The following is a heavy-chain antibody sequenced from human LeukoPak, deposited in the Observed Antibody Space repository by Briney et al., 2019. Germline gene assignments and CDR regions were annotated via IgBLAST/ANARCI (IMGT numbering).Heavy chain of an antibody. Sequence: SETLSLTCAVYGGSISSYYWSWIRQPPGKGLDWIGYIYYSGSTNYNPSLESRVTISLDTSKNQFSLKLSSVTAADTALYYCASGKYQISIFCSAGSCYPGAFDIWGQGTMGTVSS. CDR2: IYYSGST. V-gene: IGHV4-59*01. CDR3: ASGKYQISIFCSAGSCYPGAFDI. J-gene: IGHJ3*02. D-gene: IGHD2-15*01. CDR1: GGSISSYY.